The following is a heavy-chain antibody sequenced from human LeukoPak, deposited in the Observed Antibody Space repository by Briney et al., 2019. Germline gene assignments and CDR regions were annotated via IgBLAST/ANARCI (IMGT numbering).Heavy chain of an antibody. D-gene: IGHD3-22*01. V-gene: IGHV1-24*01. CDR3: ATGAIVFDY. CDR2: VCHEDGTT. Sequence: ASVKVSCEVSGSTLSKISIDWVRHAPGKGPEWMGNVCHEDGTTIHAQKFQGRFNMTVDTATDTAYMEMSSLMSEDTAIYYCATGAIVFDYWGQGTLVTVSS. J-gene: IGHJ4*02. CDR1: GSTLSKIS.